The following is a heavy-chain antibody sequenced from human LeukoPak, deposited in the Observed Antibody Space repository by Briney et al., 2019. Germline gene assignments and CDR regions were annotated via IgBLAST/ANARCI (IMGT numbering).Heavy chain of an antibody. J-gene: IGHJ6*03. V-gene: IGHV1-46*01. Sequence: ASVKVSCKASGYTFTSYYMHWVRQAPGQGLEWMGIINPSGGSTSYAQKFQGRVTMARDMSTSTVYMELSSLRSEDTAVYYCVLSYYYYYMDVWGKGTTVTVSS. CDR1: GYTFTSYY. CDR3: VLSYYYYYMDV. CDR2: INPSGGST.